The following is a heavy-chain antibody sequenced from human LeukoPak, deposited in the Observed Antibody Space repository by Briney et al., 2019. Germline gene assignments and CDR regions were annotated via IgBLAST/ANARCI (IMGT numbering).Heavy chain of an antibody. Sequence: GGSLRLSCAASGLTFSTYAMSWVRQAPGKGLEWVSAISGGGGTTHYADSVKGRFTISRDNSMNTLSLQMNNLRAEDTAVYYCAKEFYFATAVWGQGTTVTVSS. CDR1: GLTFSTYA. V-gene: IGHV3-23*01. D-gene: IGHD2-15*01. CDR3: AKEFYFATAV. J-gene: IGHJ6*02. CDR2: ISGGGGTT.